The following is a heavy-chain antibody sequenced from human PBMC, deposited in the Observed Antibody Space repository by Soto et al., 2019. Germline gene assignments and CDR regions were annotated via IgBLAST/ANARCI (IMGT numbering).Heavy chain of an antibody. D-gene: IGHD6-13*01. Sequence: SETLSLTCTVSGGSISSYYWSWIWQPPGKGLEWIGYIYYSGSTNYNPSLKSRVTISVDTSKNQFSLKLSSVTAADTAVYYCARHFPSVSSSWFYGMDVWGQGTTVTVSS. CDR1: GGSISSYY. V-gene: IGHV4-59*08. J-gene: IGHJ6*02. CDR3: ARHFPSVSSSWFYGMDV. CDR2: IYYSGST.